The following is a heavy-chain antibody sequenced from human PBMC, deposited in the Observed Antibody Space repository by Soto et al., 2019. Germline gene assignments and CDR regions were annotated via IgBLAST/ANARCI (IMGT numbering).Heavy chain of an antibody. CDR2: IYYSGST. D-gene: IGHD3-9*01. CDR1: GDSISSYY. V-gene: IGHV4-59*08. CDR3: ARQVGRPGYYFGMDV. Sequence: SETLSLTCTVSGDSISSYYWNWIRQPPGKGLEWIGYIYYSGSTNYNPSLKSRVTISVDTSKNQFSLKLSSVSAADTAVYFCARQVGRPGYYFGMDVWGQGTTVTVSS. J-gene: IGHJ6*02.